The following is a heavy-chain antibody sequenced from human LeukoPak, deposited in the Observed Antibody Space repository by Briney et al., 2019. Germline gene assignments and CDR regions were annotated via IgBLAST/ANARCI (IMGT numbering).Heavy chain of an antibody. CDR3: ARDYYDSSGFSYFDS. D-gene: IGHD3-22*01. Sequence: ASVKVSCKASGYTFTGYYMHWVRQAPGQGLEWMGRINPNSGGTNYAQKFQGRVTMTRDTSISTAYMELSRLRSDDTAVYYCARDYYDSSGFSYFDSWGRGTLVTVSS. CDR1: GYTFTGYY. CDR2: INPNSGGT. V-gene: IGHV1-2*06. J-gene: IGHJ4*02.